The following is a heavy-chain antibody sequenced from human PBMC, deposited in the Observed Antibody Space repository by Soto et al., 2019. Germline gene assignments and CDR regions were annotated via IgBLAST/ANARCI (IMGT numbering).Heavy chain of an antibody. J-gene: IGHJ4*02. V-gene: IGHV3-23*01. D-gene: IGHD3-3*01. CDR1: GFKCSDYA. CDR3: AKGPPAMYYDFWSGYNRGPKPFDY. Sequence: GRSIRLCCAACGFKCSDYARRWVRQAPGKGLEWVSAISGSGGSTYYADSVKGRFTISRDNSKNTLYLQMNSLRAEDTAVYYCAKGPPAMYYDFWSGYNRGPKPFDYWGQGTLVTVSS. CDR2: ISGSGGST.